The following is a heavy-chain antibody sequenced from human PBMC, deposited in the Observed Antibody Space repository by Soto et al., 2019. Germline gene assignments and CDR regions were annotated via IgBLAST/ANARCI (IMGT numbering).Heavy chain of an antibody. D-gene: IGHD5-12*01. J-gene: IGHJ6*02. Sequence: LVQSGGGLVQPGGSLRLSCEASGFTFRSYWMTWVRQAPGKGLEWVANIKQDGTEKYYVDSVKGRFNISRDNAKNSIHLQMNSLRAEDTAVYYCAVTPPPFVAKSPYGMDVWGQGTTVTVSS. CDR3: AVTPPPFVAKSPYGMDV. V-gene: IGHV3-7*03. CDR1: GFTFRSYW. CDR2: IKQDGTEK.